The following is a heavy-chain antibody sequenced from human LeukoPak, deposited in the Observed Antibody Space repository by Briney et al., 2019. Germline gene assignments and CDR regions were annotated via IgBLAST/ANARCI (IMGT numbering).Heavy chain of an antibody. CDR1: GGSFSGYY. D-gene: IGHD1-26*01. CDR2: INHSGST. J-gene: IGHJ6*02. CDR3: ARGSERWGYYYGMDV. Sequence: SETLSLTCAVYGGSFSGYYWSWIRQPPGKGLEWIGEINHSGSTNYNPSLKSRVTMSVDTSKNQFSLKLSSVTAADTAVYYCARGSERWGYYYGMDVWGQGTTVTVSS. V-gene: IGHV4-34*01.